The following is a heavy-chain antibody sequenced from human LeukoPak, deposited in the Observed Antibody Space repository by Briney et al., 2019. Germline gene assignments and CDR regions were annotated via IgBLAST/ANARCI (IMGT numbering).Heavy chain of an antibody. CDR2: IYPGDSDT. CDR3: ARRGGSSWYGTSVLYYYMDV. CDR1: GYSFTSYW. V-gene: IGHV5-51*01. D-gene: IGHD6-13*01. J-gene: IGHJ6*03. Sequence: GESLKISCKGSGYSFTSYWIGWVRQMPGKGLEWMGIIYPGDSDTRYSPSFQGQVTISADKSISTAYLQWSSLKASDTAMYYCARRGGSSWYGTSVLYYYMDVWGKGTTVTVSS.